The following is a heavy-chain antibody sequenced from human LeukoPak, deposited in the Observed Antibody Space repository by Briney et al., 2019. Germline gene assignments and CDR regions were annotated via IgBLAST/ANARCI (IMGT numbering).Heavy chain of an antibody. D-gene: IGHD6-13*01. CDR3: AKDWIIAAAGY. CDR2: ISYDGSNK. V-gene: IGHV3-30*04. CDR1: GFTFSNYA. Sequence: GGSLRLSCGASGFTFSNYAMSWVRQAPGKGLEWVAVISYDGSNKYYADSVKGRFTISRDNSKNTLYPQMNSLRAEDTAVYYCAKDWIIAAAGYWGQGTLVTVSS. J-gene: IGHJ4*02.